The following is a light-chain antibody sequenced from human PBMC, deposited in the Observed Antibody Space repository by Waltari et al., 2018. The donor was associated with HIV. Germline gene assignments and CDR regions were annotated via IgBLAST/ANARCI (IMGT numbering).Light chain of an antibody. V-gene: IGKV1-27*01. CDR2: AAS. CDR1: QGISNY. J-gene: IGKJ3*01. CDR3: QKYNSARFT. Sequence: DIQMTQSPSSLSASVGDRVTITCRASQGISNYLAWYQQKPGKVPKLLIYAASTWQSGVPSRFSGSGSGTDFTLTISSLQPEDVATYYCQKYNSARFTFGPGTTVNIK.